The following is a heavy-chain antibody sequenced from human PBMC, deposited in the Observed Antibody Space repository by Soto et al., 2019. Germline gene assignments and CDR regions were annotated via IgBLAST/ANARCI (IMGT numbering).Heavy chain of an antibody. Sequence: PSETLSLTCAVYGVSFSGYYWSWIRQPPGKGLEWIGEINHSGSTNYNPSLKSRVTISVDTSKNQFSLKLSSVTAADTAVYYCARGYSYGTLDYWGQGTLVTVSS. CDR1: GVSFSGYY. D-gene: IGHD5-18*01. V-gene: IGHV4-34*01. J-gene: IGHJ4*02. CDR2: INHSGST. CDR3: ARGYSYGTLDY.